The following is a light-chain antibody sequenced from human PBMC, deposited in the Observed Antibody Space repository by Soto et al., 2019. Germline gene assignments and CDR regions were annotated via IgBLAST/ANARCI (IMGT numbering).Light chain of an antibody. Sequence: PGERVTLSCRASQSVSSSYLTWYQQKPGQAPRLLIYGASTRATSIPAGFSGSGSGTDFTLTISSLQPEDFAVYYCQQYNNWPPWTFGQGTKVEIK. V-gene: IGKV3D-7*01. CDR3: QQYNNWPPWT. J-gene: IGKJ1*01. CDR2: GAS. CDR1: QSVSSSY.